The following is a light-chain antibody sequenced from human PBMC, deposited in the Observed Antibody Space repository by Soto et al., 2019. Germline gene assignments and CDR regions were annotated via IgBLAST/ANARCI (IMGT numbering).Light chain of an antibody. V-gene: IGKV1-39*01. CDR1: QSISKW. CDR3: QQSYSTHTWT. CDR2: AAS. J-gene: IGKJ1*01. Sequence: DIQMTQSPSTLSASIGDRVTITCRASQSISKWLAWYQQKPGKAPKLLIYAASCLQSGVPSRFSGSGSGTDFTLTISSLQPEDFATYYCQQSYSTHTWTFGQGTKVDIK.